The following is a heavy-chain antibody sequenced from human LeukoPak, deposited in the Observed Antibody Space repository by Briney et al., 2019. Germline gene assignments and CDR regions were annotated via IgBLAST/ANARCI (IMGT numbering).Heavy chain of an antibody. CDR1: GFTFSIYA. Sequence: GGSLRLSCAASGFTFSIYAMSWVRQAPGKGLQWVSSITSSGDGTYYADSVKGRFTISRDNSENMLYLQMNSLRVEDTAVYFRAKDRPNYYGSNGHYYRRDGDYWGQGTLVTVSS. D-gene: IGHD3-22*01. V-gene: IGHV3-23*01. CDR2: ITSSGDGT. CDR3: AKDRPNYYGSNGHYYRRDGDY. J-gene: IGHJ4*02.